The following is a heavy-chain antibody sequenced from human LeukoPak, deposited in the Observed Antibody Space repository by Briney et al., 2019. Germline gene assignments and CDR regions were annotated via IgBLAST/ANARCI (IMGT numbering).Heavy chain of an antibody. CDR3: ARLTGYSSSWYSGAFDI. CDR2: IYPGDSDT. Sequence: GESLKISCEASGFIFTNYWIGWVRQMPGKGLEWMGIIYPGDSDTRYSPSFQGQVTISADKSISTAYLQWSSLKASDTAMYYCARLTGYSSSWYSGAFDIWGQGTMVTVSS. CDR1: GFIFTNYW. J-gene: IGHJ3*02. V-gene: IGHV5-51*01. D-gene: IGHD6-13*01.